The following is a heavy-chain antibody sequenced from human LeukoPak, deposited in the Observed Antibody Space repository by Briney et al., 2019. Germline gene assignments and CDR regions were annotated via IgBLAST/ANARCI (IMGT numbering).Heavy chain of an antibody. CDR1: GGSISSYY. CDR3: ARGDYYGSAPYGMDV. CDR2: IYYSGSP. D-gene: IGHD3-10*01. Sequence: SETLSLTCSVSGGSISSYYWSWIRQPPGKGLEWNGYIYYSGSPKYNPSLKSRVTISQDTSKNQFSLKLSSVTAADTAVYYCARGDYYGSAPYGMDVWGQGTTVTVSS. J-gene: IGHJ6*02. V-gene: IGHV4-59*01.